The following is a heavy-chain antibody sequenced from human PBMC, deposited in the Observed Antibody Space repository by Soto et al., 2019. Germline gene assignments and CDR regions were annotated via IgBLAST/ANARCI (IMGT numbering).Heavy chain of an antibody. CDR1: GGSISSYY. J-gene: IGHJ5*02. Sequence: SETLSLTCTVSGGSISSYYWSWIRQPPGKGLEWIGYIYYSGSTNYNPSLKSRVTISVDTSKNQFSLKLSSVTAADTAVYYCARSPAGSGSYYGDIAPWGQGTLVTVSS. CDR2: IYYSGST. CDR3: ARSPAGSGSYYGDIAP. D-gene: IGHD3-10*01. V-gene: IGHV4-59*01.